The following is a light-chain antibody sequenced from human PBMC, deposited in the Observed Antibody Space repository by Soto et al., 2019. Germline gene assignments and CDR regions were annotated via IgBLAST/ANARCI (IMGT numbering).Light chain of an antibody. V-gene: IGKV1-5*03. CDR1: QSVSAW. Sequence: DIQMAQSPSTLAASVGDRVTITCRASQSVSAWLAWYQQKPGKAPKLLIHTASTLERGVPSRFSGSGSGTEFTLTISSLQPDDFATYYCQQYSAYWTFGQGTKVEI. CDR2: TAS. CDR3: QQYSAYWT. J-gene: IGKJ1*01.